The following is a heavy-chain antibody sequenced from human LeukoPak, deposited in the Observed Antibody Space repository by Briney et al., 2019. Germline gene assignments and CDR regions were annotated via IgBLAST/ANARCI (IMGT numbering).Heavy chain of an antibody. D-gene: IGHD1-26*01. CDR1: GFMFSTYA. J-gene: IGHJ4*02. Sequence: GGSLRLSCVTSGFMFSTYAMSWVRQAPGKGLEWVSIISGSGERTYYADSVRGRFTVSRDNSKNTLYLQMKSLRAEDTAVYYCVSQSYSGSDNFYFHYWGQDTLVAVSS. CDR3: VSQSYSGSDNFYFHY. V-gene: IGHV3-23*01. CDR2: ISGSGERT.